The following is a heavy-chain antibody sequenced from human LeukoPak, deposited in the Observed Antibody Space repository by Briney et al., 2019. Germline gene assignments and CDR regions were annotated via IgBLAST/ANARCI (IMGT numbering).Heavy chain of an antibody. D-gene: IGHD5-18*01. CDR3: ARGNWASHTANY. V-gene: IGHV4-39*07. Sequence: PSETLSLTCTVSGGSISSSSYYWGWIRQPPGKGLEWIGSIYYSGSTYYNPSLKSRVTISVDTSKNQFSLKLSSVTAADTAVYYCARGNWASHTANYWGQGTLVTVSS. CDR2: IYYSGST. J-gene: IGHJ4*02. CDR1: GGSISSSSYY.